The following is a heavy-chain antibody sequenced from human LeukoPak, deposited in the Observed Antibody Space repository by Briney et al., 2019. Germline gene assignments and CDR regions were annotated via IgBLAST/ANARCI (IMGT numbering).Heavy chain of an antibody. V-gene: IGHV3-23*01. CDR1: GFTFSSYA. Sequence: GGSLRLSRAASGFTFSSYAMSWVRQAPGKGLEWVSAISGSGGSTYYADSVKGRFTISRDNSKNTLYLQMNSLRAEDTAVYYCAKSGPGGDYVTPDYFDYWGQGTLVTVSS. J-gene: IGHJ4*02. D-gene: IGHD4-17*01. CDR3: AKSGPGGDYVTPDYFDY. CDR2: ISGSGGST.